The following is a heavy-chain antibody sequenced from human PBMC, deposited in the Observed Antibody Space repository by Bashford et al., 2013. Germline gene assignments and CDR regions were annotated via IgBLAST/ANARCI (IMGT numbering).Heavy chain of an antibody. CDR2: IYYSGST. D-gene: IGHD4-17*01. Sequence: SETLSLTCTVSGGSISSYYWSWIRQPPGKGLEWIGYIYYSGSTNYNPSLKSRVTISVDTSKNQFSLKLSSVTAADTAVYYCARDGSVYGDGYWYFDLWGRGTLVTVSS. CDR1: GGSISSYY. CDR3: ARDGSVYGDGYWYFDL. V-gene: IGHV4-59*12. J-gene: IGHJ2*01.